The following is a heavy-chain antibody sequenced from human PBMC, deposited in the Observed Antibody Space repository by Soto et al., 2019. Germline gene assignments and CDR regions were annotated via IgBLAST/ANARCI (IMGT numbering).Heavy chain of an antibody. D-gene: IGHD3-16*01. J-gene: IGHJ6*02. V-gene: IGHV1-18*01. CDR2: ISGYNGHT. CDR1: GYTFTTYG. CDR3: AREGEMPYYYYGLDV. Sequence: QVQLVQSGAEVRKPGASVKVSCKASGYTFTTYGISWVRQAPGQGLEWMGWISGYNGHTKYAQKFQGRVTMTTDTPTSSVYVYLGSLISDDTAVYYCAREGEMPYYYYGLDVWGQGTTVTASS.